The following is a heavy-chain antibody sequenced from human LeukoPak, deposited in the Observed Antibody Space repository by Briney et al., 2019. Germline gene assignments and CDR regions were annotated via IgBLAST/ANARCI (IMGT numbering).Heavy chain of an antibody. J-gene: IGHJ3*02. V-gene: IGHV3-66*01. CDR3: ARGRGAVAGDTFDI. CDR2: IYSGGST. Sequence: GGSLRLSCAASGFTFSSYGMSWVRQAPGKGLEWVSLIYSGGSTYYADSVKGRFTISRDNSKNTLYLQMNSLRAEDTAVYYCARGRGAVAGDTFDIWGQGTMVTVSS. CDR1: GFTFSSYG. D-gene: IGHD6-19*01.